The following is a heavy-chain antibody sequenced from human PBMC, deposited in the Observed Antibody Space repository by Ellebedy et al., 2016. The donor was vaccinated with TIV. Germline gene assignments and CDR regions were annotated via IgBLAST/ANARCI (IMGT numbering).Heavy chain of an antibody. V-gene: IGHV3-48*01. CDR3: AKDRQWGSSWFHFDY. Sequence: GGSLRLSXAASGFTFSSYSMNWVRQAPGKGLEWVSSISSSSSTIYYADSVKGRFTISRDNSKNTLYLQMNSLRAEDTAVYYCAKDRQWGSSWFHFDYWGQGTLVTVSS. CDR2: ISSSSSTI. D-gene: IGHD6-13*01. J-gene: IGHJ4*02. CDR1: GFTFSSYS.